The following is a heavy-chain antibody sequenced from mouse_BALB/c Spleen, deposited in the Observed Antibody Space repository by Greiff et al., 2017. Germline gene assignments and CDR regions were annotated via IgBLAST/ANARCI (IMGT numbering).Heavy chain of an antibody. J-gene: IGHJ4*01. D-gene: IGHD1-1*01. CDR3: ARITTVYYYAMDY. CDR2: IWAGGST. V-gene: IGHV2-9*02. Sequence: VKLQQSGPGLVAPSQSLSITCTVSGFSLTSYGVHWVRQPPGKGLEWLGVIWAGGSTNYNSALMSRLSISKDNSKSQVFLKMNSLQTDDTAMYYCARITTVYYYAMDYWGQGTSVTVSS. CDR1: GFSLTSYG.